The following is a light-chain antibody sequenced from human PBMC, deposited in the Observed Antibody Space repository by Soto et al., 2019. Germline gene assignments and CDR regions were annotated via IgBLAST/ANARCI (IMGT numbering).Light chain of an antibody. CDR1: SSDVGGYNY. J-gene: IGLJ1*01. V-gene: IGLV2-14*01. Sequence: QSALTQPASVSGSPGQSITISCTGTSSDVGGYNYVSWYQQHPGKAPKLMIYEVSNRPSGVSNRFSGSKSGNTASLTISGLQAQDEADYYCSSYTSSSHYVLGNGTKVT. CDR2: EVS. CDR3: SSYTSSSHYV.